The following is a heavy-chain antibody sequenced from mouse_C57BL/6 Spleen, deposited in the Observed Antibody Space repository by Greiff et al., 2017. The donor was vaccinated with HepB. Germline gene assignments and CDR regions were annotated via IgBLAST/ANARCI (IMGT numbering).Heavy chain of an antibody. V-gene: IGHV1-7*01. D-gene: IGHD1-1*01. Sequence: QVQLQQSGAELAKPGASVKLSCKASGYTFTSYWMPWVKQRPGQGLEWIGYINPGSGYTKYNQKFKDKSTLTADKSSSNAYTQLSSLTYEDSAVYYCARSRGTTVVEDAMDYWGQGTSVTVSS. CDR2: INPGSGYT. CDR1: GYTFTSYW. J-gene: IGHJ4*01. CDR3: ARSRGTTVVEDAMDY.